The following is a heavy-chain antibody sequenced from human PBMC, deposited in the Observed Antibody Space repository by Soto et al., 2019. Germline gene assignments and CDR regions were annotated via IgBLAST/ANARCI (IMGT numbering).Heavy chain of an antibody. D-gene: IGHD6-19*01. Sequence: VKVDCKTSVGTLSIYVSGWRRQEPGQGLEWMGGIIPIFGTANYAQKFQGRVTITADESTSTAYMELSSLRSEDTAVYYCASSTVAGNPLYYYYRGMDVWGQGTTITAP. CDR3: ASSTVAGNPLYYYYRGMDV. V-gene: IGHV1-69*13. CDR2: IIPIFGTA. J-gene: IGHJ6*02. CDR1: VGTLSIYV.